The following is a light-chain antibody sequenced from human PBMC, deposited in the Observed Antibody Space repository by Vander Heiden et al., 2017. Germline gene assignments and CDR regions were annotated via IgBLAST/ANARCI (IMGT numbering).Light chain of an antibody. CDR1: ESVGDTS. J-gene: IGKJ2*01. V-gene: IGKV3-20*01. Sequence: DILLWQSPATLSVSPGERATLSCRASESVGDTSLAWFQQKPGQAPRLLISRTSTRATGIADRFSGSGSGTDFTLTVSRVEPEDYAVYYCQQSLRSPFTFGQGTKLEIK. CDR3: QQSLRSPFT. CDR2: RTS.